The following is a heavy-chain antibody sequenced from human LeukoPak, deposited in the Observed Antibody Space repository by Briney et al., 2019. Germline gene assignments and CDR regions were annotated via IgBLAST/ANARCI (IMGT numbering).Heavy chain of an antibody. CDR2: IIPIFGTA. CDR1: GGTFSSYA. CDR3: ARDRSIAVAGNFDY. V-gene: IGHV1-69*13. D-gene: IGHD6-19*01. Sequence: ASVKVSCKASGGTFSSYAISWVGQAPGQGLEWMGGIIPIFGTANYAQKFQGRVTITADESTSTAYMELSSLRSEDTAVYYCARDRSIAVAGNFDYWGQGTLVTVSS. J-gene: IGHJ4*02.